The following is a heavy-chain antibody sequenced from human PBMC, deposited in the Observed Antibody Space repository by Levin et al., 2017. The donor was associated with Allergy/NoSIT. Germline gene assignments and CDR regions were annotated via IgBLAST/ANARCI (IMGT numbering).Heavy chain of an antibody. V-gene: IGHV5-10-1*01. CDR1: GYSFTDYW. D-gene: IGHD6-19*01. Sequence: PGGSLRLSCKASGYSFTDYWITWVRQMPGKGLEWMGRIDPRDSSTNYSPSFRGHVTISSDKSITTAYLQWSSLQASESAMYYCARHALGSSGWHYFDSWGQGTLVTVSS. CDR2: IDPRDSST. J-gene: IGHJ4*02. CDR3: ARHALGSSGWHYFDS.